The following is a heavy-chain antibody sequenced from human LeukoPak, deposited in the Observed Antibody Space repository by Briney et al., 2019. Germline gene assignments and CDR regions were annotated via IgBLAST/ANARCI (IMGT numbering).Heavy chain of an antibody. J-gene: IGHJ5*02. D-gene: IGHD2-2*01. V-gene: IGHV1-69*05. CDR3: ARGWGIPAPISWFDP. Sequence: ASVKVSCKASGGSFSSNIIGWVRQAPGQGLEWMGGIVPIFGKTKYAQKLQGRVTTTTDESSSTAYMELSSLRSDDTAIYYCARGWGIPAPISWFDPWGQGTLVTVSS. CDR1: GGSFSSNI. CDR2: IVPIFGKT.